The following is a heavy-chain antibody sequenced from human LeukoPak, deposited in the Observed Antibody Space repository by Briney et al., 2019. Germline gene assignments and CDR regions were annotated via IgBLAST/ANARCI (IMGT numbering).Heavy chain of an antibody. D-gene: IGHD1-26*01. CDR2: IYTSGST. V-gene: IGHV4-4*07. CDR1: GGSISSYY. Sequence: PSETLSLICSVSGGSISSYYWSWIRQPAGKGLVWIGRIYTSGSTNYNASLKSRVSMSADTSKNQFSLKLSAVTAADTAVFYCARENSGSYREFDYWGQGTLVTVSS. J-gene: IGHJ4*02. CDR3: ARENSGSYREFDY.